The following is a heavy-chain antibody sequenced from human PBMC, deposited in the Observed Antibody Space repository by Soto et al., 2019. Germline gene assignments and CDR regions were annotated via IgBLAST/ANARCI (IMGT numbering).Heavy chain of an antibody. J-gene: IGHJ6*04. V-gene: IGHV3-23*01. CDR1: GFTFSTYA. CDR2: SGSGGGT. D-gene: IGHD2-8*01. Sequence: GGSLRLSCAASGFTFSTYAMNWVRQAPGKGLEWVSRSGSGGGTYYADSVKGRFTVSRDNSKNTLYLQMSSLRAEDTAVYYCAKGGVWHPMDVWGKGTTVTVSS. CDR3: AKGGVWHPMDV.